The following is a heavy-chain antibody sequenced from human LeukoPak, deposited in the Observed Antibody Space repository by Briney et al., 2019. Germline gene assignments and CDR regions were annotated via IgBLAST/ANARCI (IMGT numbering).Heavy chain of an antibody. CDR1: GFTFSNYG. CDR2: ISGSGDST. Sequence: GGSLRLSCVASGFTFSNYGMSWVRQAPGKGLEWVSAISGSGDSTYYGDSVKGRFTMSRDNSKNTLDLQMNSLRAEDTAVYYCVRVGYTNYGIDYWGQGTLVTVSS. J-gene: IGHJ4*02. CDR3: VRVGYTNYGIDY. D-gene: IGHD4-11*01. V-gene: IGHV3-23*01.